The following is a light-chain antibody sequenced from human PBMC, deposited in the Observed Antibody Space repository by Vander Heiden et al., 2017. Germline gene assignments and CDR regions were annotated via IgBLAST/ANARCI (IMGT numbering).Light chain of an antibody. Sequence: EIVLTQSPGTLSLSPGERATLSCRASQRVTSNHLVWYQQKPGQAPRLLMYDASSMATGIPDRFSGSGSGTDFTLTISRLEPEDFAVYYCQQYGGSPYTFGQGTKLEIK. CDR3: QQYGGSPYT. CDR1: QRVTSNH. J-gene: IGKJ2*01. V-gene: IGKV3-20*01. CDR2: DAS.